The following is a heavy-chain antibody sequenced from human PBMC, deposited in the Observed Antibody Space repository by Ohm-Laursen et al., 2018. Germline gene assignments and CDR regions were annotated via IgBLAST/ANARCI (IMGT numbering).Heavy chain of an antibody. CDR2: ISYDASTK. V-gene: IGHV3-30*18. Sequence: SLRLSCAASGFTFSAYAMHWVRQAPGKGLEWVALISYDASTKYYADSVKGRFTISRDNSKNTLYLQMNSLRAEDTAVYYCAKDVNPRLVTTITGWFDPWGQGTLVTVSS. CDR1: GFTFSAYA. CDR3: AKDVNPRLVTTITGWFDP. J-gene: IGHJ5*02. D-gene: IGHD5-12*01.